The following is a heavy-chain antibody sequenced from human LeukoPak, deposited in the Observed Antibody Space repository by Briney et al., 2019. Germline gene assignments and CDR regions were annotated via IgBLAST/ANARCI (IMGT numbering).Heavy chain of an antibody. D-gene: IGHD1-26*01. CDR3: ARAPTREGGGALFDY. V-gene: IGHV4-4*07. J-gene: IGHJ4*02. CDR1: GRFITSYY. Sequence: SETLSLICTVSGRFITSYYWIWIRQPAGKGVECIGRIYRSWSTNFNPSLKSRVTMSVDTSKNQISLNLTSVTAADTAVYYCARAPTREGGGALFDYWGQGTLVTVSS. CDR2: IYRSWST.